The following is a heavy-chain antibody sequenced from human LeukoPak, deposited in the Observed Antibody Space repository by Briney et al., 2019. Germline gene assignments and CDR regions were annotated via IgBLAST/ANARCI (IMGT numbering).Heavy chain of an antibody. J-gene: IGHJ5*02. CDR3: ARSPYYYDSSGYYYGWFDP. CDR1: GFTFSSYA. CDR2: ISYDGSNK. V-gene: IGHV3-30*01. Sequence: GGSLRLSCAASGFTFSSYAMRWVRQAPGKGLEWVAVISYDGSNKYYADSVKGRFTISRDNSKNTLYLQMNSLRAEDTAVYYCARSPYYYDSSGYYYGWFDPWGQGTLVTVSS. D-gene: IGHD3-22*01.